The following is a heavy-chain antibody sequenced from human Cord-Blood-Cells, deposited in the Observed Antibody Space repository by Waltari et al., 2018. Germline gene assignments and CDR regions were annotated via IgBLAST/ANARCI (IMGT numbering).Heavy chain of an antibody. CDR2: ISNDGSNK. V-gene: IGHV3-30*01. Sequence: QVQLVESGGGVVQPGRSLRLSCAASGFTFSSYAMHWVRQAPGKGREWVAVISNDGSNKYYADSVKGRFTISRDNSKNTLYLQMNSLRAEDTAVYYCARDNDDSSGYYFDYWGQGTLVTVSS. CDR1: GFTFSSYA. D-gene: IGHD3-22*01. CDR3: ARDNDDSSGYYFDY. J-gene: IGHJ4*02.